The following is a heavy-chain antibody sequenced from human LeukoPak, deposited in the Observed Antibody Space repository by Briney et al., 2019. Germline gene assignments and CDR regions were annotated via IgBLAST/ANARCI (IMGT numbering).Heavy chain of an antibody. J-gene: IGHJ6*03. CDR2: ISSSSSYI. D-gene: IGHD3-22*01. V-gene: IGHV3-21*01. CDR3: ARSLTFTTLDYYMDV. Sequence: PGGSLRLPCAASGFTFSSYSMNWVRQAPGKGLEWVSSISSSSSYIYYADSVKGRFTISRDNAKNSLYLKMNSLRAEDTAVYYCARSLTFTTLDYYMDVWGKGTTVTVSS. CDR1: GFTFSSYS.